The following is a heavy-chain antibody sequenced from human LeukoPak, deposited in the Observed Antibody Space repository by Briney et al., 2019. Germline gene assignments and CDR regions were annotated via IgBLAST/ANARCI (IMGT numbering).Heavy chain of an antibody. V-gene: IGHV3-48*03. CDR3: AKGGGYFSPYWYFDL. CDR1: GYTFSIYE. D-gene: IGHD1-26*01. CDR2: ISSSGCTI. J-gene: IGHJ2*01. Sequence: PGGSLRLSCAASGYTFSIYEMNWVRQAPEEGRGWVSYISSSGCTIYYAVSVKGRFTISRDNAKNSLYLQMNSLRAEDTAVYYCAKGGGYFSPYWYFDLWGRGTLVTVSS.